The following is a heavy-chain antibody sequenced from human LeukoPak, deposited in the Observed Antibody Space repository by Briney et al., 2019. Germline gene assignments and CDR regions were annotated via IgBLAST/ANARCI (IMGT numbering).Heavy chain of an antibody. Sequence: GGSLRLSCAASGFTFSSYSMNWVRQAPGKGLEWVSYISSSGSTIYYADSVKGRFTISRDNAKNSLYLQMNSLRAEDTAVYYCARDPNPIVVVVAVPYGMDVWGQGTTVTVSS. CDR3: ARDPNPIVVVVAVPYGMDV. V-gene: IGHV3-48*04. CDR1: GFTFSSYS. D-gene: IGHD2-15*01. J-gene: IGHJ6*02. CDR2: ISSSGSTI.